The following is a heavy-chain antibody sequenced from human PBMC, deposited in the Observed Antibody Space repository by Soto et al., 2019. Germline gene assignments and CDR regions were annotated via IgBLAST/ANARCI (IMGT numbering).Heavy chain of an antibody. CDR1: GGSFSGYY. V-gene: IGHV4-34*01. J-gene: IGHJ6*02. Sequence: LPETLSLTCAVYGGSFSGYYWSWIRQPPGKGLEWIGEINHSGSTNYNPSLKSRVTISVDTSKNQFSLKLSSVTTADTAVYYCASLRYDILTGHYYYYYYVMDVWRQGTTVTVSS. CDR2: INHSGST. CDR3: ASLRYDILTGHYYYYYYVMDV. D-gene: IGHD3-9*01.